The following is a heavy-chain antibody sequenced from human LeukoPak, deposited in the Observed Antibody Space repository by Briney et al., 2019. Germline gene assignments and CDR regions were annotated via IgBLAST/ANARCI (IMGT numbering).Heavy chain of an antibody. Sequence: GGSLRLSCAASGFTVSSNYMAWVRQAPGKGLEWVSIIYSAGNTNYADSVKGRFTISRDNSKNTLYLQMNSLRAGDTAVYFCARDHITMIQRIAFDIWGQGTMVTVSS. D-gene: IGHD3-22*01. CDR3: ARDHITMIQRIAFDI. CDR1: GFTVSSNY. V-gene: IGHV3-66*01. CDR2: IYSAGNT. J-gene: IGHJ3*02.